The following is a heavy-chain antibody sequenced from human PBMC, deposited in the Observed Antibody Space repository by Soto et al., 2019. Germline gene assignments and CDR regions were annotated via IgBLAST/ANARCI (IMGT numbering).Heavy chain of an antibody. D-gene: IGHD5-18*01. CDR3: ARASRFSSTPRGSYQPYNWFDP. V-gene: IGHV4-31*03. CDR1: GGSISSGGYY. J-gene: IGHJ5*02. Sequence: QVQLQESGPGLVKPSQTLSLTCTVSGGSISSGGYYWSWIRQHPGKGLEWIGYIYYSGSTYYNPSLKSRVTISVDTSKNQFSLKLSSVTAADTAVYYCARASRFSSTPRGSYQPYNWFDPWGQGTLVTVSS. CDR2: IYYSGST.